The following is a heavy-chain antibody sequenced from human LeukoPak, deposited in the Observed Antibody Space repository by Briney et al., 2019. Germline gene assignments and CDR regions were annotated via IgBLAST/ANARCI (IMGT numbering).Heavy chain of an antibody. CDR1: GLTFSTYA. CDR3: ARAAYCSSTSCYRSYGLDV. V-gene: IGHV3-23*01. Sequence: VLLGGSLRLSCAASGLTFSTYAMSWVRQAPGKGLEWVSVISGSGTSTYYADSVKGRFTISRDNSKNTLYLQMNSLRADDTAVFYCARAAYCSSTSCYRSYGLDVWGQGTTVTVSS. J-gene: IGHJ6*02. CDR2: ISGSGTST. D-gene: IGHD2-2*01.